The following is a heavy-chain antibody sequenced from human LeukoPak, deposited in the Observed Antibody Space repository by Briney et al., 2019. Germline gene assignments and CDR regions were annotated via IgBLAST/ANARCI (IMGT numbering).Heavy chain of an antibody. CDR1: GGSISSGGYY. CDR2: IYHSGST. CDR3: AREQIVGATPPYYYYGMDV. Sequence: KASETLSLTCTVSGGSISSGGYYWSWIRQPPGKGLEWIGYIYHSGSTYYNPSLKSRVTISVDRSKNQFSLKLSSVTAEDTAVYYCAREQIVGATPPYYYYGMDVWGQGTTVTVSS. V-gene: IGHV4-30-2*01. D-gene: IGHD1-26*01. J-gene: IGHJ6*02.